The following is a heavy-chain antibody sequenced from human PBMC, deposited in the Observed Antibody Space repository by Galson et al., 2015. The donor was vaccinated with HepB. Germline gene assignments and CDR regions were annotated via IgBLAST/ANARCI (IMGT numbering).Heavy chain of an antibody. CDR3: AREIGGPIAAAGSYNWFDP. D-gene: IGHD6-13*01. V-gene: IGHV3-30*04. J-gene: IGHJ5*02. Sequence: SLRLSCAASGFTFSSYAMHWVRQAPGKGLEWVAVISYDGSNKYYADSVKGRFTISRDNSKNTLYLQMNSLRAEDTAVYYCAREIGGPIAAAGSYNWFDPWGQGTLVTVSS. CDR1: GFTFSSYA. CDR2: ISYDGSNK.